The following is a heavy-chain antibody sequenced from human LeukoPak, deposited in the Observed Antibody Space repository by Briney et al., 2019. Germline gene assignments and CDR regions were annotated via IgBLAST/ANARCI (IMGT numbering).Heavy chain of an antibody. CDR2: IPSGGNT. J-gene: IGHJ3*02. Sequence: GGSLRLSCAASGFTFGSYSMNWVRQAPGKGLEWVSIIPSGGNTYYADSVKGRFTISRDNSKNTLFLQMNGLRAEDTAVYYCARGPPPTRALDIWGRGTMVTVFS. V-gene: IGHV3-53*01. CDR1: GFTFGSYS. CDR3: ARGPPPTRALDI. D-gene: IGHD4-17*01.